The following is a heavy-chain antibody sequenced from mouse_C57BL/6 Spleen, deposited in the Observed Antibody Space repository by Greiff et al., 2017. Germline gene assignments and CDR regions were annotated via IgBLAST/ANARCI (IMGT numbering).Heavy chain of an antibody. V-gene: IGHV5-17*01. CDR1: GFTFSDYG. D-gene: IGHD1-1*01. Sequence: DVKLVESGGGLVKPGGSLKLSCAASGFTFSDYGMHWVRQAPEKGLEWVAYISSGSSTIYYADTVKGRFTISRDNAKNTLFLQMTSLRSEDTAMYYCARPFYYGSSFDYWGQGTTLTVSS. CDR3: ARPFYYGSSFDY. CDR2: ISSGSSTI. J-gene: IGHJ2*01.